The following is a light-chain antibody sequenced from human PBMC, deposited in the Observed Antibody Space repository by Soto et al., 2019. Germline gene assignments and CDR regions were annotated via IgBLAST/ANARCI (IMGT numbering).Light chain of an antibody. V-gene: IGKV3D-15*01. Sequence: EIVMTQSPAPLSLSPGERATLSCRASQGVSRHLAWYQQKPGQAPRLLIYAASTRAAGVPARFSGSGSGTEFTLTISSLQSDEFTVYDCQQYHQWPLSFGGGTKVEI. CDR3: QQYHQWPLS. CDR2: AAS. CDR1: QGVSRH. J-gene: IGKJ4*01.